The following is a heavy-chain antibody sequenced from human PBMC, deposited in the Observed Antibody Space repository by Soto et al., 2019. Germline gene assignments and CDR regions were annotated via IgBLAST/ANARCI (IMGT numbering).Heavy chain of an antibody. J-gene: IGHJ4*02. CDR3: AKRRDYGDYAPLFFDY. V-gene: IGHV3-30*18. CDR2: ISYDGSNK. D-gene: IGHD4-17*01. CDR1: GFTFSSYG. Sequence: QVQLVESGGGVVQPGRSLRLSCAASGFTFSSYGMHWVRQAPGKGLEWVAVISYDGSNKYYADSVKGRFTISRDNSKNTLYLQMNSLRAEDTAVYYCAKRRDYGDYAPLFFDYWGQGTLVTVSS.